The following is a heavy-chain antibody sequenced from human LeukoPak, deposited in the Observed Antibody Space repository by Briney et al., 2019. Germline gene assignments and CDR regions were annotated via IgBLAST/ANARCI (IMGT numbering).Heavy chain of an antibody. J-gene: IGHJ6*03. V-gene: IGHV3-13*01. CDR1: GFTFSSYD. Sequence: GGSLRLSCAASGFTFSSYDMHWVRQATGKRLEWVSTIGTAGDTYYLDSVKGRFTISRENAKNSLCLQMNSLTAGDTAVYYCARGGDFGYSYGGYYYMDVWGKGTTVIVSS. CDR2: IGTAGDT. CDR3: ARGGDFGYSYGGYYYMDV. D-gene: IGHD5-18*01.